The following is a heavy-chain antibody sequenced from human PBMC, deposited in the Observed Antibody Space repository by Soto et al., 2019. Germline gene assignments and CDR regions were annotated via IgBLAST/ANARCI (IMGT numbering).Heavy chain of an antibody. CDR1: GGTFSNYG. V-gene: IGHV1-69*14. J-gene: IGHJ6*02. CDR2: IVPIFGA. CDR3: ARGGSDYEGSGYYQGHV. Sequence: QVQLVQSGAEVKKPGSSVKVSCKSSGGTFSNYGFSWVRQAPGQGLECMGVIVPIFGAEHPQKFQGRVTITAXTSRNXXFSELMALRSEDTAVYYCARGGSDYEGSGYYQGHVWGQGTTVTVSS. D-gene: IGHD3-22*01.